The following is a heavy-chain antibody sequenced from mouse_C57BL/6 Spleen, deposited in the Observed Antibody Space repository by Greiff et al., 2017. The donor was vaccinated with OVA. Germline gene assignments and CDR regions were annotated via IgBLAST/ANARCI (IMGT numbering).Heavy chain of an antibody. Sequence: EVQVVESGGGLVKPGGSLKLSCAASGFTFSDYGMHWVRQAPEKGLEWVAYISSGSSTIYYTDTVKGRFTISRDNAKNTLFLQMTSLGSEVTAMYYCASTAPYAMDYWGQGTSVTVSS. V-gene: IGHV5-17*01. CDR2: ISSGSSTI. J-gene: IGHJ4*01. D-gene: IGHD4-1*02. CDR3: ASTAPYAMDY. CDR1: GFTFSDYG.